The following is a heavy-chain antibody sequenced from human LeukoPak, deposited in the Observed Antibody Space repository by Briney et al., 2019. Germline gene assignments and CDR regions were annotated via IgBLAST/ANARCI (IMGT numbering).Heavy chain of an antibody. D-gene: IGHD6-19*01. CDR2: IYYSGST. CDR3: ARDSAETSGWYSARHWFDP. J-gene: IGHJ5*02. V-gene: IGHV4-61*08. CDR1: GFSLSTSGMC. Sequence: SGPALVKPTQTLTLTCTFSGFSLSTSGMCVSWIRQPPGKGLEWIGYIYYSGSTNYNPSLTSRVTISVDTSKNQFSLKLSSVTAADTAVYYCARDSAETSGWYSARHWFDPWGQGTLVTVSS.